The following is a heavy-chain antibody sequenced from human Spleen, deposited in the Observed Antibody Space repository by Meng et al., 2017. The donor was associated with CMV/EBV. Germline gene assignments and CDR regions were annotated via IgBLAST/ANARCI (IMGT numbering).Heavy chain of an antibody. Sequence: GSLRLSCTVSGGSVSSGSYYWSWIRQPPGKGLEWIGYIYYSGSTNYNPSLKSRVTISVNTSKNQFSLKLSSVTAADTAVYYCAKAGVEYYYYYGMDVWGQGTTVTVSS. CDR3: AKAGVEYYYYYGMDV. CDR1: GGSVSSGSYY. CDR2: IYYSGST. V-gene: IGHV4-61*01. J-gene: IGHJ6*02. D-gene: IGHD3-10*01.